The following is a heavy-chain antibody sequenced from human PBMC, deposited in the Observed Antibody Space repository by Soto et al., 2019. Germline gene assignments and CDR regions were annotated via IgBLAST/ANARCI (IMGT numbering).Heavy chain of an antibody. CDR3: AKDRAYFDFWSW. V-gene: IGHV3-23*01. J-gene: IGHJ3*01. D-gene: IGHD3-3*01. CDR1: GFTFSSYA. Sequence: EVQLLESGGGLVQPGGSLRLSCAASGFTFSSYAMSWVRQAPGKGLEWVSAISGSGYNTYYADSVKGRFTISRDKSKNTLYLQMNSLRAEDTAVYYCAKDRAYFDFWSWWGQGTMVTVSS. CDR2: ISGSGYNT.